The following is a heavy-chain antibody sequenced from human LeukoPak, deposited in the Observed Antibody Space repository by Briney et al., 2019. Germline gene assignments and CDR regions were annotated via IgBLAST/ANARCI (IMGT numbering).Heavy chain of an antibody. CDR2: TYYRSKWYN. D-gene: IGHD6-19*01. V-gene: IGHV6-1*01. CDR1: GDSVSSNGAT. CDR3: ARAPHGSGCDY. J-gene: IGHJ4*02. Sequence: SQTLSLTCAISGDSVSSNGATWIWLRQSPSKGLEWLGRTYYRSKWYNDYGLSVGSRISVNPDTSKNQFSLQLNSVTPEDTAVYFCARAPHGSGCDYWSQGTLVTVSS.